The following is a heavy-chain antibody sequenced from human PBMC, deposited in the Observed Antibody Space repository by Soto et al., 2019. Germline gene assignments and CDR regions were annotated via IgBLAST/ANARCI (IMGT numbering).Heavy chain of an antibody. D-gene: IGHD6-13*01. CDR2: INHSGST. J-gene: IGHJ6*02. V-gene: IGHV4-34*01. CDR1: GGSFSGYY. Sequence: QVQLQQWGAGLLKPSETLSLTCAVYGGSFSGYYWSWIRQPPGKVLEWIGEINHSGSTNYNPSLKSRVTISVDTSKNQFSLKLSSVTAADTAVYYCARDFGSSWTRSAWYYGMDVWGQGTTVTVSS. CDR3: ARDFGSSWTRSAWYYGMDV.